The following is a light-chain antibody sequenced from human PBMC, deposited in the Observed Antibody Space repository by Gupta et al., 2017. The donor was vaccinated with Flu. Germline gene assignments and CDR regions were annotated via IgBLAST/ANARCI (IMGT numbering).Light chain of an antibody. CDR3: QQYGDSPPYS. Sequence: EIVLTQSPGTLSLSPGERATLSCRASQSVSSNYLAWYQQKPGQAPRLLIYGASSRATGIPDRFIGSGYGKDFTLTISRREPEDFAVYYCQQYGDSPPYSFGQGTKLDIK. CDR2: GAS. CDR1: QSVSSNY. V-gene: IGKV3-20*01. J-gene: IGKJ2*03.